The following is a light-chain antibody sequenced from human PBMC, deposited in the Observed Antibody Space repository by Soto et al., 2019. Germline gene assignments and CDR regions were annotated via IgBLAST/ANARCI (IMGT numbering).Light chain of an antibody. V-gene: IGKV1-39*01. Sequence: DIQMTPSPSTPSGSVGDRVIITFRASQSISNHLNWYQQKPGKAPKLLIFAASSLQSGVPSRFSGSRSGPDFTLTISSLQPEDFATYYCQQSYSSPPTFGQGTKVDIK. J-gene: IGKJ1*01. CDR2: AAS. CDR1: QSISNH. CDR3: QQSYSSPPT.